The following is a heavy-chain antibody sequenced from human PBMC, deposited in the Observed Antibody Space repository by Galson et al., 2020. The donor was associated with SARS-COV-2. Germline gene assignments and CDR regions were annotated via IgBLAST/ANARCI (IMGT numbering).Heavy chain of an antibody. D-gene: IGHD1-26*01. CDR1: GFTFSSYA. CDR2: ISSSGGST. Sequence: GGSLRLSCTVSGFTFSSYAMSWVRQAPGKGLEWVSGISSSGGSTYYADSVKGRFTISRDNSKTTLYLEMNSLRVEDTAVYYCARVVWDLLEDYWGQGTLVTVSS. V-gene: IGHV3-23*01. J-gene: IGHJ4*02. CDR3: ARVVWDLLEDY.